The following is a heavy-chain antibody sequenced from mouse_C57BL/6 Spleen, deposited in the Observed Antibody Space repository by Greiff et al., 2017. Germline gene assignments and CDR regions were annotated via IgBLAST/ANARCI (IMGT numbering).Heavy chain of an antibody. D-gene: IGHD1-1*01. J-gene: IGHJ2*01. CDR2: IDPSDSYT. V-gene: IGHV1-50*01. CDR1: GYTFTSYW. CDR3: ARISGSSWYYFDY. Sequence: QVQLQQSGAELVKPGASVKLSCKASGYTFTSYWMQWVKQRPGQGLEWIGEIDPSDSYTNYNQKFKGKATLTVDTSSSTAYMQLSSLTSEDSAVYYCARISGSSWYYFDYWGQGTTLTVSS.